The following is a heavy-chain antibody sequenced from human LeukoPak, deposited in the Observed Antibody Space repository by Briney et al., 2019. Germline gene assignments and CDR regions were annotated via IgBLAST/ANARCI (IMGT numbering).Heavy chain of an antibody. Sequence: GGSLRLSCAASGFTFSHLAMYWVRQAPGKGLECVSLISDDTYTKYYAVTLKGRFISSRDNSKNMLYLQMNGLGTDDAALYYSTVATETTFDYGGEGSLVPVPS. CDR1: GFTFSHLA. CDR3: TVATETTFDY. J-gene: IGHJ4*02. CDR2: ISDDTYTK. D-gene: IGHD4-17*01. V-gene: IGHV3-30*04.